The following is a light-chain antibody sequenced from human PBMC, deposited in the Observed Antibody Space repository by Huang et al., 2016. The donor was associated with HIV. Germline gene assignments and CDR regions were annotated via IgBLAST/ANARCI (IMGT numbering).Light chain of an antibody. CDR2: WAS. V-gene: IGKV4-1*01. Sequence: IVMTQSPESLAVSLGERASINCKSSQSVLYRSNNKNYLALYQKKQGHPPTLRIYWASVRDVGVPERFSGGGSGTNFTLTINSLQADDVAVYYCQQHYGRQSTFGQGT. CDR1: QSVLYRSNNKNY. CDR3: QQHYGRQST. J-gene: IGKJ1*01.